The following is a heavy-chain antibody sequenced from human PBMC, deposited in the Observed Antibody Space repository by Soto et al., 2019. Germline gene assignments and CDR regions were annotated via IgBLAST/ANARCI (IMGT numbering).Heavy chain of an antibody. D-gene: IGHD4-4*01. Sequence: PSETLSLTCTVSGGSISGYSWTWVRQPPGKGLEWIGYIYYTGSTNYNPSFRSRVTISLDTSKSQFSLKLNSVTAADTAIYYCARHDYSNYVPFDPWGQGTLVTVSS. J-gene: IGHJ5*02. V-gene: IGHV4-59*08. CDR1: GGSISGYS. CDR2: IYYTGST. CDR3: ARHDYSNYVPFDP.